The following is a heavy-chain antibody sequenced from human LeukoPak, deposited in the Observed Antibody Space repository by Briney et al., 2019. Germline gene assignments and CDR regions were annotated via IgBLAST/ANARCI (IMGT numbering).Heavy chain of an antibody. J-gene: IGHJ6*02. CDR3: ARERAGPYYYGMDV. V-gene: IGHV3-33*01. CDR1: GFTFSSYG. Sequence: GGSPRLSCAASGFTFSSYGMHWVRQAPGKGLEWVAVIWYDGSNKYYADSVKGRFTISRDNSKNTLYLQMNSLRAEDTAVYYCARERAGPYYYGMDVWGQGTTVTVSS. CDR2: IWYDGSNK.